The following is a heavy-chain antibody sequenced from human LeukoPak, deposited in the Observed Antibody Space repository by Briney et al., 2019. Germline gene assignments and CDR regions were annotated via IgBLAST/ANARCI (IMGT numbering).Heavy chain of an antibody. CDR2: IYYSGST. V-gene: IGHV4-59*01. Sequence: SETLSLTCTVSGGSISSYYWSWLRQPPGKGLEWIGYIYYSGSTNYNPSLKSRVTISVDTSKNQFSLRLSSVTAADTAVYYCARVTGYVMEDYFDYWGQGTLVTVSS. D-gene: IGHD6-13*01. CDR3: ARVTGYVMEDYFDY. J-gene: IGHJ4*02. CDR1: GGSISSYY.